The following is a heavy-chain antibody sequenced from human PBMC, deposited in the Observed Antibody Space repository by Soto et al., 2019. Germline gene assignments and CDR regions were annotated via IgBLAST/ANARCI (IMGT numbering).Heavy chain of an antibody. V-gene: IGHV1-18*01. D-gene: IGHD3-10*01. J-gene: IGHJ6*02. CDR2: ISAYNGNT. CDR1: GYTFTSYG. Sequence: QVQLVQSGAEVKKPGASVKVSCKASGYTFTSYGISWVRQAPGQGLEWMGWISAYNGNTNYAQKLQGRVTMTTDTSTSTAYMELRSLRSDDTAVYYCAIDSPYGSGSYYTPYVYYYGMDVWGQGTTVTVSS. CDR3: AIDSPYGSGSYYTPYVYYYGMDV.